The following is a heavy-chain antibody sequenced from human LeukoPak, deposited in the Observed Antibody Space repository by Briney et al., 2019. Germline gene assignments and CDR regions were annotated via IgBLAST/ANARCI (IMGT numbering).Heavy chain of an antibody. Sequence: PSETLSLTCTVSGGSIRSYYWSWIRQSPGKGLEWIGYIYYSGSTNYNPSLKSRVTISVDTSQNQFSLKLCSVTAADTAVYYCARGYGDYAQYFDYWGQGTLVTVSS. V-gene: IGHV4-59*01. CDR3: ARGYGDYAQYFDY. J-gene: IGHJ4*02. CDR1: GGSIRSYY. CDR2: IYYSGST. D-gene: IGHD4-17*01.